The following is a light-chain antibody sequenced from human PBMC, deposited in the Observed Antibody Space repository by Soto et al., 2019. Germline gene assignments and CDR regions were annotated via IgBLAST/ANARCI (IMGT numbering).Light chain of an antibody. CDR2: WAS. Sequence: DIVMTQSPDSLAVSLGERATINCKSSQNVLYSSNNKNYLAWYQQKPGQPPKLLIFWASTRESGVPDRFSGSGSGTDFTLPISSLQAEDAAVYYCQQYYSVPWTFGQGTKVEIK. CDR1: QNVLYSSNNKNY. J-gene: IGKJ1*01. CDR3: QQYYSVPWT. V-gene: IGKV4-1*01.